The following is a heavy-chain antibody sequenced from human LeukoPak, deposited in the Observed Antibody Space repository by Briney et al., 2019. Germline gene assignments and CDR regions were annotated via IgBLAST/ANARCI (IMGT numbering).Heavy chain of an antibody. CDR2: ISGSGGST. Sequence: PGGSLRLSCAASGFTFSSYAMSWVRQAPGRGLEWVSAISGSGGSTYYADSVKGRFTISRDNSKNTLYLQMNSLRAEDTAVYYCAKRPAYSYGAYFDYWGQGTLVTVSS. CDR3: AKRPAYSYGAYFDY. J-gene: IGHJ4*02. D-gene: IGHD5-18*01. CDR1: GFTFSSYA. V-gene: IGHV3-23*01.